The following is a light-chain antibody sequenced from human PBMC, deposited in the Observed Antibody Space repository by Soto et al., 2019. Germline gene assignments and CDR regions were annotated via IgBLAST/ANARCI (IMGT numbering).Light chain of an antibody. CDR1: QSVSSSY. J-gene: IGKJ3*01. CDR3: QQYVSSPFT. CDR2: ATS. V-gene: IGKV3-20*01. Sequence: EIVLTQSPGTLSLSPGERATLSCRASQSVSSSYLAWYQQKPGQAPRLLIYATSSRAAGIPDRFSGGGSGTDFTLTISRLDPEDFAVYYCQQYVSSPFTFGPGTKVDIK.